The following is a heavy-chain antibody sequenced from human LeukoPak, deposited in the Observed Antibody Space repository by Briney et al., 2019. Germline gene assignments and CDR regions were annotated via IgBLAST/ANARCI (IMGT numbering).Heavy chain of an antibody. CDR3: ARENGDYDGPDDAFDI. CDR2: IWYDGSNK. J-gene: IGHJ3*02. Sequence: PGRSLRLSCAASGFTFSSYGMHWVRQAPGKGLEWVAVIWYDGSNKYYADSVKGRFTISRDNSKNTLYLQMNSLRAEDTAVYYCARENGDYDGPDDAFDIWGQGTMVTVSP. D-gene: IGHD4-17*01. CDR1: GFTFSSYG. V-gene: IGHV3-33*01.